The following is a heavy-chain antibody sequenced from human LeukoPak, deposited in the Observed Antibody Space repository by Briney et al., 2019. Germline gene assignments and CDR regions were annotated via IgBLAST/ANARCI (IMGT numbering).Heavy chain of an antibody. CDR2: INCDGSTI. J-gene: IGHJ4*02. CDR3: VRDERDGEVGAPFDY. V-gene: IGHV3-74*01. Sequence: GWSLRLSCPASGFTFSKYWMWWVRQPPGKGLEWVSRINCDGSTINYADSVKGRLTISRDNAKNPLFLQMNSLRAEYTAMCYCVRDERDGEVGAPFDYSGQGTLVTVSS. D-gene: IGHD5-24*01. CDR1: GFTFSKYW.